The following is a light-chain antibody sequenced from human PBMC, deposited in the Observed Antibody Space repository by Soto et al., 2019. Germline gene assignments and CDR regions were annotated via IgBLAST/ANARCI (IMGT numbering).Light chain of an antibody. CDR3: QHYINWPPLT. V-gene: IGKV3-15*01. CDR2: AAS. J-gene: IGKJ4*01. Sequence: EIVLTQSPATLSVSPGETATLSCRASQSVGSAVAWYQHRPGQAPRLLIVAASIRATGVPGRFSGGGSGTEFTLTISGLQSEDFAVYYRQHYINWPPLTFGGGTTVDIK. CDR1: QSVGSA.